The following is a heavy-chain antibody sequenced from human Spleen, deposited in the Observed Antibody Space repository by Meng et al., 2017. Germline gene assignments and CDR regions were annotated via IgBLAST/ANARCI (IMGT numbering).Heavy chain of an antibody. J-gene: IGHJ5*02. Sequence: QVQLQESGPGLVKPSETLSLTCTVSGVSISNDYWSWIRQPPGKGLEWIGYIHYSGSTYYNPSLKSRATISVDTSKNQFSLKLSSVTAADTAVYYCARASYGSGSPLGESWFDPWGQGTLVTVSS. CDR2: IHYSGST. CDR1: GVSISNDY. V-gene: IGHV4-59*12. CDR3: ARASYGSGSPLGESWFDP. D-gene: IGHD3-10*01.